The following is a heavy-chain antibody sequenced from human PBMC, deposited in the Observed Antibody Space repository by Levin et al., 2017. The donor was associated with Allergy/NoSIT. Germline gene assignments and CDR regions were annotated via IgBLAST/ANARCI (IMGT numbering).Heavy chain of an antibody. CDR3: ARSGYCSFTSCYTYLPGVEY. Sequence: GGSLRLSCKGSGYSFTSYWIGWVRQMPGKGLEWMGIIYAGDSDTRYSPSFQGQVTISADKSISTAYLQWSSLKTSDTAMYYCARSGYCSFTSCYTYLPGVEYWGQGTLVTVSS. D-gene: IGHD2-2*02. CDR2: IYAGDSDT. V-gene: IGHV5-51*01. CDR1: GYSFTSYW. J-gene: IGHJ4*02.